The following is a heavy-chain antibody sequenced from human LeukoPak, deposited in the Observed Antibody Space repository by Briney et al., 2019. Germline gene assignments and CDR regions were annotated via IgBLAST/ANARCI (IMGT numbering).Heavy chain of an antibody. D-gene: IGHD6-19*01. V-gene: IGHV4-59*01. CDR2: IYYSGNT. CDR1: NGSIISYY. Sequence: SETLSLTCTVSNGSIISYYWSWIRQPPGKGLEWIGYIYYSGNTNYNPSLKSRVTISVDTSKNQFSLKLTSVTAADTAVYYCARSSGWYRVGYFDYWGQGTLVTVSS. CDR3: ARSSGWYRVGYFDY. J-gene: IGHJ4*02.